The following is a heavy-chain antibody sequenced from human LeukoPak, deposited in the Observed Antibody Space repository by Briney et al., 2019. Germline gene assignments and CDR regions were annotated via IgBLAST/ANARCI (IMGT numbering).Heavy chain of an antibody. V-gene: IGHV3-7*01. CDR3: ARDSGSFFVDF. CDR2: VKPDGSQK. CDR1: GFSFSTYW. Sequence: GGSLRLSCAASGFSFSTYWMTWVRQAPGKGLEWVANVKPDGSQKYCVDSVKGRFTISRDNAKNSLYLQMNSLRAEDTAVYYCARDSGSFFVDFWGQGTLVTVSS. J-gene: IGHJ4*02. D-gene: IGHD1-26*01.